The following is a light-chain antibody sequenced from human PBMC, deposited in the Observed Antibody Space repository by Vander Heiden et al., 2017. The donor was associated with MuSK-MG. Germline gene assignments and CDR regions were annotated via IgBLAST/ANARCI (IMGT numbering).Light chain of an antibody. CDR1: SSDVGGYNY. Sequence: QSALTQPASVSGSPGKSITISCTGTSSDVGGYNYVSWYQQHPGKAPKLMIYDVRNRPSGVSNRFSGSKSGNTASLTISGLQAEDEADYYCSSYTSSSTSFGTGTKVTVL. J-gene: IGLJ1*01. V-gene: IGLV2-14*03. CDR2: DVR. CDR3: SSYTSSSTS.